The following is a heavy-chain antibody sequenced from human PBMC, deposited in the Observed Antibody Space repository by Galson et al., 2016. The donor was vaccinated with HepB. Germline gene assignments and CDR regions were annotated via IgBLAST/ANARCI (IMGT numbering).Heavy chain of an antibody. CDR3: AKRHEYCPPVGCSVDY. V-gene: IGHV3-30*18. CDR2: DSMDGRRK. J-gene: IGHJ4*02. CDR1: GFLFRSYG. D-gene: IGHD2/OR15-2a*01. Sequence: SLRLSCEGSGFLFRSYGMHWVRQAPGKGLEWVAADSMDGRRKFYSDSVKGRFTISRDNSNNMLFLQMDSLRPDDTAVYYCAKRHEYCPPVGCSVDYWGQGTLVTVSS.